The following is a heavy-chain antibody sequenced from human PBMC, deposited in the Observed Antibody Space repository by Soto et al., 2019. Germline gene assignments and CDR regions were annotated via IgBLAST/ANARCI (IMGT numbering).Heavy chain of an antibody. D-gene: IGHD3-3*01. V-gene: IGHV3-74*01. CDR3: ARGIFGSWTANDY. Sequence: EVQLVESGGGLVQPGGSLRLSCAASGFTFSVSWMHWVRQAPGKGLVWVSRINGDGSGTSYADFVKGRFTISRDNAKNTLFLQMNGLRAEDTAVYYCARGIFGSWTANDYWGQGNLVTISS. CDR1: GFTFSVSW. J-gene: IGHJ4*02. CDR2: INGDGSGT.